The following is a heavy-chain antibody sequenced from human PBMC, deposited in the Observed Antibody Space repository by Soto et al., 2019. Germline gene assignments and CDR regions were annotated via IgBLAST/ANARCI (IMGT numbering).Heavy chain of an antibody. Sequence: PGGSLRLSCAASGFTFDDYTMHWVRQAPGKGLEWVSLISWDGGSTYYADSVKGRFTISRDNSKNSLYLQTNSLRTEDTALYYCAKDLGYSYAQTAFDIWGQGTMVTVSS. CDR1: GFTFDDYT. CDR2: ISWDGGST. D-gene: IGHD5-18*01. CDR3: AKDLGYSYAQTAFDI. V-gene: IGHV3-43*01. J-gene: IGHJ3*02.